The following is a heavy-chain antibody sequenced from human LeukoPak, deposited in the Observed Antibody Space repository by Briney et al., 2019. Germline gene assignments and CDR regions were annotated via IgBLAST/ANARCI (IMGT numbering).Heavy chain of an antibody. CDR2: ITSSSTYI. J-gene: IGHJ6*02. CDR3: ARDGISTVDSYYYYGMDV. D-gene: IGHD4-11*01. V-gene: IGHV3-21*01. CDR1: GFTFNTYS. Sequence: GGSLRLSCAASGFTFNTYSMNWVRHAPGKGLEWVSSITSSSTYIYYADSVKGRFTISRDNAKNSLYLQMNSLRAEDTAVYYCARDGISTVDSYYYYGMDVWGQGTTVTVSS.